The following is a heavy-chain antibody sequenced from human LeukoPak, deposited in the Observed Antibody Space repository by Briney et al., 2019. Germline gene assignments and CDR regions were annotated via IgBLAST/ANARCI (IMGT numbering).Heavy chain of an antibody. CDR2: NIPIFGTA. Sequence: GASVKVSCKASGGTFSSYAISWVRQAPGQGLEWVGGNIPIFGTANYAQKFQGRVTITADKSTSTAYMELSSLRSEDTAVYYCARAYYYGSGSYYKGRAYYYYYMDVWGKGTTVTVSS. CDR1: GGTFSSYA. CDR3: ARAYYYGSGSYYKGRAYYYYYMDV. D-gene: IGHD3-10*01. J-gene: IGHJ6*03. V-gene: IGHV1-69*06.